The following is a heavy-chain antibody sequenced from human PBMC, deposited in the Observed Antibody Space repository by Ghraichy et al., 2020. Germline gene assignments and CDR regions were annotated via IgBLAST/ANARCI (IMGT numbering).Heavy chain of an antibody. Sequence: GESLNISCAASGFTVSSNYMSWVRQAPGKGLEWVSVIYSGGSTYYADSVKGRFTISRDNSKNTLYLQMNSLRAEDTAVYYCARDAPGYGLIRAEYFQHWGQGTLVTVSS. CDR1: GFTVSSNY. D-gene: IGHD3-9*01. CDR3: ARDAPGYGLIRAEYFQH. J-gene: IGHJ1*01. V-gene: IGHV3-53*01. CDR2: IYSGGST.